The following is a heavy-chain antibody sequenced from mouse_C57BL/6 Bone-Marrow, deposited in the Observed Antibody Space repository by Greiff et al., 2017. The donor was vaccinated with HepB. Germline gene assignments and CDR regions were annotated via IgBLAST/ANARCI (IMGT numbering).Heavy chain of an antibody. V-gene: IGHV1-26*01. J-gene: IGHJ3*01. D-gene: IGHD2-1*01. CDR1: GYTFTDYY. CDR2: INPNNGGT. Sequence: EVQLQQSGPELVKPGASVKISCKASGYTFTDYYMNWVKQSHGKSLEWIGDINPNNGGTSYNQKFKGKATLTVDKSSSTAYMELRSLTSEDSAVYYCAVEDLVGNYGFAYWGQGTLVTVSA. CDR3: AVEDLVGNYGFAY.